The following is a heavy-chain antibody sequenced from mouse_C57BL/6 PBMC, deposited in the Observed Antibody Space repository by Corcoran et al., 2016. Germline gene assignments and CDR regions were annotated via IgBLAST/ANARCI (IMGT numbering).Heavy chain of an antibody. CDR2: INTYSGVP. CDR3: ARGFYYAMDY. CDR1: GYTFATYG. J-gene: IGHJ4*01. V-gene: IGHV9-3*01. Sequence: QIQLVQSGPELKKPGETVKISCKASGYTFATYGMSWVKQAPGKGLKRMGWINTYSGVPTYADDFKGRFAFSLETSASTAYLQINNLKNEDTATYFCARGFYYAMDYWGQGTSVTVSS.